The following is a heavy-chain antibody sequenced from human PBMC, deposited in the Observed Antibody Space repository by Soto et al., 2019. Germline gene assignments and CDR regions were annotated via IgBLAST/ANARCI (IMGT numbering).Heavy chain of an antibody. CDR3: VKDIGGHSSSLTPVAFDY. CDR2: ISSNGGST. CDR1: GFTFSSYA. V-gene: IGHV3-64D*06. D-gene: IGHD6-13*01. Sequence: EVQLVESGGGLVQPGGSLRLSCSASGFTFSSYAMHWVRQAPGKGLEYVSAISSNGGSTYYADSVKGRFTISRDNSKNTLYLQMSSLRAEDTAVYYCVKDIGGHSSSLTPVAFDYWGQGTLVTVSS. J-gene: IGHJ4*02.